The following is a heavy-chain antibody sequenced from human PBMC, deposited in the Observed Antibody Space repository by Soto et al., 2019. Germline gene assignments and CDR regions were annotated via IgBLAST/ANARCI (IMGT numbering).Heavy chain of an antibody. CDR3: ASYCSSTSCPQDYFDY. V-gene: IGHV3-21*01. D-gene: IGHD2-2*01. CDR1: GFTFSSYS. J-gene: IGHJ4*02. CDR2: ISSSSCYI. Sequence: GGSLRLSCAASGFTFSSYSMNWVRQAPGKGLEWVSSISSSSCYIYYADSVKGRFTISRDNAKNSLYLQMNSLRAEDTAVYYCASYCSSTSCPQDYFDYWGQGTLVTVSS.